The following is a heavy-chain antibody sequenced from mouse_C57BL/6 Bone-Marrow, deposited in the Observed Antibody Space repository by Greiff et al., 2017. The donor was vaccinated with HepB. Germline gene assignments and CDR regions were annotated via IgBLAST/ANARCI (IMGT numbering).Heavy chain of an antibody. CDR2: IDPSDSYT. CDR3: ARSGSSYAVHYFDY. V-gene: IGHV1-69*01. D-gene: IGHD1-1*01. J-gene: IGHJ2*01. CDR1: GYTFTSYW. Sequence: QVQLKQPGAELVMPGASVKLSCKASGYTFTSYWMHWVKQRPGQGLEWIGEIDPSDSYTNYNQKFKGKSTLTVDKSSSTAYMQLSSLTSEDSAVYYCARSGSSYAVHYFDYWGQGTTLTVSS.